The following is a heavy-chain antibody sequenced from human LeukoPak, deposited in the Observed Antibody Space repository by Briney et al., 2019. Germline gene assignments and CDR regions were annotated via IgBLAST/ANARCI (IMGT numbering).Heavy chain of an antibody. Sequence: LGGSLKISCKGSGYNFPSYWIGRVRQMADKGLEWVAIIYPGDSDIRYSPSFQGQVTISADKSISTAYLQWSSLKASDTAMYYCARLIQLWLPDYWGQGTLVTVSS. CDR2: IYPGDSDI. V-gene: IGHV5-51*01. CDR3: ARLIQLWLPDY. CDR1: GYNFPSYW. D-gene: IGHD5-18*01. J-gene: IGHJ4*02.